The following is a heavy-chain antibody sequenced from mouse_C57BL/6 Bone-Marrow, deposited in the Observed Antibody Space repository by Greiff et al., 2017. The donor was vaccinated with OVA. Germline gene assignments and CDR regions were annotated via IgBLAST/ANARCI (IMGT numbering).Heavy chain of an antibody. J-gene: IGHJ2*01. CDR2: IYPGSGNT. V-gene: IGHV1-81*01. CDR3: AHYYGSNYFDY. CDR1: GYTFTSYG. D-gene: IGHD1-1*01. Sequence: VQLQQSGAELARPGASVKLSCKASGYTFTSYGISWVKQRTGQGLEWIGEIYPGSGNTYYNEKFKGKATLTADKSSSTAYMELRSLTSEYSAVYYCAHYYGSNYFDYWGQGTTLTVSS.